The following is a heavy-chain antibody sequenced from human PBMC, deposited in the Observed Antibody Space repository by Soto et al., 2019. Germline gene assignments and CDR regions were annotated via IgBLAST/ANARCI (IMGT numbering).Heavy chain of an antibody. CDR3: ARDEGIAAGLDY. V-gene: IGHV3-21*01. D-gene: IGHD6-13*01. Sequence: PVGSLRLSCAASRFTFSNYSMNWVRQAPGKGLEWVSSISSTSSHTYYADSVKGRFTISRDNSKNTLYLQMNSLRAEDTAVYYCARDEGIAAGLDYWGQGTLVTVSS. CDR1: RFTFSNYS. J-gene: IGHJ4*02. CDR2: ISSTSSHT.